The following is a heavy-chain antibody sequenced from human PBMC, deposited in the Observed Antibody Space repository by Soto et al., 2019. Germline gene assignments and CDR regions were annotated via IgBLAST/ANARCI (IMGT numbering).Heavy chain of an antibody. V-gene: IGHV4-39*01. CDR2: IYYSWST. CDR1: GGSISSSSYY. D-gene: IGHD6-6*01. CDR3: ARHAWEYSSSFPLDY. J-gene: IGHJ4*02. Sequence: QLQLQESAPGLVKPSETLSLTSPSSGGSISSSSYYRGWIRQPPGKGLEWIGRIYYSWSTYYNPSLKSRVTISVDTSKNQFDLKLSSVTAADTAVYYCARHAWEYSSSFPLDYWGQGTLVTVSS.